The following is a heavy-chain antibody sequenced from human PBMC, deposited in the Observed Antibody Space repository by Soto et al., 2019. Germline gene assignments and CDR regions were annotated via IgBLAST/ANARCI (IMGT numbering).Heavy chain of an antibody. J-gene: IGHJ4*02. CDR1: GGSISSYY. V-gene: IGHV4-59*01. D-gene: IGHD4-17*01. CDR2: IYYSGST. Sequence: PSETLSLTCTVSGGSISSYYWSWIRQPPGKGLEWIGYIYYSGSTNYNPSLKSRVTISVDTSKNQFSLKLSSVTAADTAVYYCARGVYGDYVTPFDYWGQGTLVTVSS. CDR3: ARGVYGDYVTPFDY.